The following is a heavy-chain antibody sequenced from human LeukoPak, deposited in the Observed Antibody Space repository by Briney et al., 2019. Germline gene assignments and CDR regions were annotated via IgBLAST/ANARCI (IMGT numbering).Heavy chain of an antibody. J-gene: IGHJ6*02. D-gene: IGHD5-12*01. Sequence: GASVKVSCKSSGYTFTSYGISWVRQAPGQGLEWMGWISAYNGNTNYAQKLQGRVTMTTDTSTSTAYMELRSLRSDDTAVYYCARGGYDKLAHYYGMDVWGQGTTVTVSS. V-gene: IGHV1-18*01. CDR1: GYTFTSYG. CDR3: ARGGYDKLAHYYGMDV. CDR2: ISAYNGNT.